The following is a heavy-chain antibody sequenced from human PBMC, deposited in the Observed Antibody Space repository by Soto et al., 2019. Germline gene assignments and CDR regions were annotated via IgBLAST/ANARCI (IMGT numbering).Heavy chain of an antibody. CDR1: GFTFNIYA. J-gene: IGHJ4*02. CDR2: ISRYGAFT. D-gene: IGHD3-22*01. V-gene: IGHV3-23*01. Sequence: EVQLLESGGDLIQPGGSLRLSCAASGFTFNIYAMTWVRQAPGKGLELVSAISRYGAFTYYAASVEGRFTISRDNSTNTLYLQMNSLRAEDTAVYYCAKDRYLDHDSRGYLFDNWGQGTLVTVSS. CDR3: AKDRYLDHDSRGYLFDN.